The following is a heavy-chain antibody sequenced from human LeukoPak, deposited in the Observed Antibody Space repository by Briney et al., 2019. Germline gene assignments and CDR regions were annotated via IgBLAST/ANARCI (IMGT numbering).Heavy chain of an antibody. V-gene: IGHV3-21*01. Sequence: GGSLRLSCAASGFTFSSYSMNWVRQAPGKGLEWVSSISSSSSYIYYADSVKGRFTISRDNARNSLYLQMNSLRAEDTAVHYCARGEVAFGGVKGYWGQGTPVTVSS. CDR3: ARGEVAFGGVKGY. CDR2: ISSSSSYI. CDR1: GFTFSSYS. J-gene: IGHJ4*02. D-gene: IGHD3-16*01.